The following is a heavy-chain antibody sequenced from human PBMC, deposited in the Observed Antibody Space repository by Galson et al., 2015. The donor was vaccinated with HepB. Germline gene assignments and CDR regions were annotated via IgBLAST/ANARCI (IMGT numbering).Heavy chain of an antibody. CDR2: IKQDGSEK. Sequence: SLRLSCAASGFTFSSYWMSWVRQAPGKGLEWVANIKQDGSEKYYVDSVKGRFTISRDNAKNSLYLQMNSLRAEDTAVYHCARDLIDYGDSPLGYWGQGTLVTVSS. CDR3: ARDLIDYGDSPLGY. D-gene: IGHD4-17*01. J-gene: IGHJ4*02. CDR1: GFTFSSYW. V-gene: IGHV3-7*03.